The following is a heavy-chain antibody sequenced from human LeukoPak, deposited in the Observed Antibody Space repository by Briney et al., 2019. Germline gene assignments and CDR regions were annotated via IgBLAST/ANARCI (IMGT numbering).Heavy chain of an antibody. CDR2: IYHSGST. CDR1: GYSISSGYY. D-gene: IGHD6-6*01. V-gene: IGHV4-38-2*02. Sequence: SETLSLTXTVSGYSISSGYYWGWIRPPPGKGLEWIGSIYHSGSTYYNPSLKSRVTISVDTSKNQFSLKLSSVTAADTAVYYCARGARYSSSSYGYWGQETLVTVSS. J-gene: IGHJ4*02. CDR3: ARGARYSSSSYGY.